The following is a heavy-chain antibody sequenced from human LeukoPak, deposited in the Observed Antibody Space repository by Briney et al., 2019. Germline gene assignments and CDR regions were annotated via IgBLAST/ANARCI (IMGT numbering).Heavy chain of an antibody. J-gene: IGHJ6*03. CDR3: ARLRYFGPLYYYYYYMDV. V-gene: IGHV3-74*01. CDR1: GFTFSSYW. Sequence: GGSLRLSCAASGFTFSSYWMHWVRQAPGKGLVWVSRINSDGSSTSYADSVKGRFTISRDNAKNTLYLQMNSLRAEDTAVYYCARLRYFGPLYYYYYYMDVWGKGTTVTVSS. CDR2: INSDGSST. D-gene: IGHD3-9*01.